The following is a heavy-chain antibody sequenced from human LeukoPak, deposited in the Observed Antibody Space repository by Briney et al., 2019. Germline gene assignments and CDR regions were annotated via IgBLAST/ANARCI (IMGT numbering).Heavy chain of an antibody. V-gene: IGHV4-59*01. CDR2: IYYSGST. Sequence: SVTLSLTWTVPVSSISSFYRSWIREPPWKGLEWLGYIYYSGSTNYNPSLKSRVTISVDTSKNQFSLKLSSVTAADTAMYYCARDQSSSWYSYYGVGVWGQGTTVTVSS. CDR1: VSSISSFY. CDR3: ARDQSSSWYSYYGVGV. D-gene: IGHD6-13*01. J-gene: IGHJ6*02.